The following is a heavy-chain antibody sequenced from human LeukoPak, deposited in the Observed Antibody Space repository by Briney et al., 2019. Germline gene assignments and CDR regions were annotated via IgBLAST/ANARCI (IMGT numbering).Heavy chain of an antibody. Sequence: SQTLSLTCTVSGGSISSGGYYWSWIRQHPGKGLERIGYIYYSGSTYYNPSLKSRVTISVDTSKNQFSLKLSSVTAADTAVYYCARDRPSSIAARRHWYFDLWGRGTLVTVSS. V-gene: IGHV4-31*03. CDR1: GGSISSGGYY. CDR3: ARDRPSSIAARRHWYFDL. D-gene: IGHD6-6*01. CDR2: IYYSGST. J-gene: IGHJ2*01.